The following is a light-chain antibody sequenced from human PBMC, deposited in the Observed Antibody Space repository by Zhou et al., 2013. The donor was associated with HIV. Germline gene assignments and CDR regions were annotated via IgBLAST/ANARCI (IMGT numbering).Light chain of an antibody. Sequence: EIVMTQSPATLSVSPGERATLSCRASQSVTSNLAWYQQKPGQAPRLLIYGASTRATGIPARFSGSGSGTEFTLTISGLQSEDFAVYYCQQYNNWPGVTFGPGTRVDIK. CDR3: QQYNNWPGVT. J-gene: IGKJ3*01. CDR2: GAS. V-gene: IGKV3-15*01. CDR1: QSVTSN.